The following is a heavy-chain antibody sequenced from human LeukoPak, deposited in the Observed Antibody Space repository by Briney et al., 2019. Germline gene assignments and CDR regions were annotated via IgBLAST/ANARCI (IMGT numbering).Heavy chain of an antibody. V-gene: IGHV3-23*01. J-gene: IGHJ4*02. Sequence: PGGCLRLSCAASRFTFSNYAMNWVRQAPGKGLEWVSSISGSGDNTHYADSVKGRFTISRDNSKSMMYLQMNSLRADDTALYYCARDRYGDYSFDYWGQGVLVTVSS. D-gene: IGHD4-17*01. CDR1: RFTFSNYA. CDR3: ARDRYGDYSFDY. CDR2: ISGSGDNT.